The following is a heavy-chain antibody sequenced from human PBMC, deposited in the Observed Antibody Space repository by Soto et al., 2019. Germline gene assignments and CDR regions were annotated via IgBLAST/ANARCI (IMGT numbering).Heavy chain of an antibody. V-gene: IGHV1-18*01. Sequence: QVQLVQSGAEVKKPGASVKVSCKASGYTFTSYGISWVRQAPGQGLEWMGWISAYNGNTNCAQKLQGRVTMTTDTATSPAQMELRSLRSDDTDVYYCARLGIAAAGTGFDYWGQGTLVTVSS. D-gene: IGHD6-13*01. CDR3: ARLGIAAAGTGFDY. J-gene: IGHJ4*02. CDR2: ISAYNGNT. CDR1: GYTFTSYG.